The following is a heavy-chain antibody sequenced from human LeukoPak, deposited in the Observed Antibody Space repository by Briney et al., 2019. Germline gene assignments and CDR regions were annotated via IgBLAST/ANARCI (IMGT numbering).Heavy chain of an antibody. CDR1: GSTFNNYY. CDR3: ARAVAGPSGRFDY. CDR2: ISGSGSSL. D-gene: IGHD6-19*01. Sequence: GGSRRLSCAAPGSTFNNYYMSWIGQAPGKGRNWISYISGSGSSLYYADSVKGRFTNSRDNAKNSLYLQMNSLRDDDTAVYYCARAVAGPSGRFDYWGQGTLVTVSS. V-gene: IGHV3-11*01. J-gene: IGHJ4*02.